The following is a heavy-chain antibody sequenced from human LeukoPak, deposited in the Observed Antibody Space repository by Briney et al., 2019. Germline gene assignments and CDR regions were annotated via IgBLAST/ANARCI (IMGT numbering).Heavy chain of an antibody. D-gene: IGHD5-18*01. CDR3: ARVGFGNGYSYGYNYYYYYMDV. Sequence: GGSLRLSCAASGFTFSSYEMNWVRQAPGKGLEWVSYISSSGSTIYYADSVKGRFTISRDNAKNSLYLQMNSLRAEDTAVYYCARVGFGNGYSYGYNYYYYYMDVWGKGTTVTVSS. CDR2: ISSSGSTI. CDR1: GFTFSSYE. J-gene: IGHJ6*03. V-gene: IGHV3-48*03.